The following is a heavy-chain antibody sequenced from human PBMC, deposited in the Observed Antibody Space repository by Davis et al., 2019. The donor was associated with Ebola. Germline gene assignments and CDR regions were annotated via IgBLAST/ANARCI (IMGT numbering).Heavy chain of an antibody. CDR1: GFTFSDAW. CDR3: TTQRSGHYNY. J-gene: IGHJ4*02. D-gene: IGHD3-22*01. Sequence: GESLKISCAASGFTFSDAWMNWVRQAPGKGLEWVGRIKSNSDGGTADYAAPVKGRFSVSRDDSRDTLYLHLSGLKTEDTAIYYCTTQRSGHYNYWGQGTLVTVSS. CDR2: IKSNSDGGTA. V-gene: IGHV3-15*07.